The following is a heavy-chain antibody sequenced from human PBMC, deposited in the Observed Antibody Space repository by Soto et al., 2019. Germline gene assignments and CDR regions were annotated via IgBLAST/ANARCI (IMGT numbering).Heavy chain of an antibody. CDR2: TYYSGST. D-gene: IGHD3-16*01. V-gene: IGHV4-59*01. CDR3: ARALGGWNNWFDP. Sequence: PSETLSLTCTVSGGSISSYYWSWIRQPPGKGLEWIGYTYYSGSTNYNPSLKSRVTISVDTSKNQFSLKLSSVTAADTAVYYCARALGGWNNWFDPWGQGTLVTVSS. CDR1: GGSISSYY. J-gene: IGHJ5*02.